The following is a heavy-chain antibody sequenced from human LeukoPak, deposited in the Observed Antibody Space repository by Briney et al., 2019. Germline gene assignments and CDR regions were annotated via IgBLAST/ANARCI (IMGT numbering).Heavy chain of an antibody. CDR2: ISSNGDNA. Sequence: PGGSLRLSCSVSGFTFRTYVMHWVRQAPGKGLEYVSAISSNGDNAYYADSVKGRFTISRDNSENTLYLQMSSLRADDTAVYYCVRGTGYWGQGTLVTVSS. CDR3: VRGTGY. J-gene: IGHJ4*02. V-gene: IGHV3-64D*06. CDR1: GFTFRTYV.